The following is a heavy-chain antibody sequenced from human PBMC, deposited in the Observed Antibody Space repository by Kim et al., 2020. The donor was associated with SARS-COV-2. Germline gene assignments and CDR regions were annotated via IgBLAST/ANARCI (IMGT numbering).Heavy chain of an antibody. CDR2: IIPIFGTA. Sequence: SVKVSCKASGGTFSSYAISWVRQAPGQGLEWMGGIIPIFGTANYAQKFQGRVTITADESTSTAYMELSSLRSEDTAVYYCARSSTVVDYYYYYGMDVWGQGTTVTVSS. V-gene: IGHV1-69*13. J-gene: IGHJ6*02. CDR1: GGTFSSYA. CDR3: ARSSTVVDYYYYYGMDV. D-gene: IGHD2-15*01.